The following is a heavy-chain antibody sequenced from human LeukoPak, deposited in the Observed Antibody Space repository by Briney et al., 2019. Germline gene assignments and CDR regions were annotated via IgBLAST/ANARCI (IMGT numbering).Heavy chain of an antibody. D-gene: IGHD3-3*01. CDR1: GGTFSSYA. CDR3: ARDKDTTDITIFGVRPLYGMDV. V-gene: IGHV1-69*13. CDR2: IIPIFGTA. J-gene: IGHJ6*02. Sequence: GASVKVSCKASGGTFSSYAISWVRQAPGQGLEWMGGIIPIFGTANYAQKFQGRVTITADESTSTAYMELSSLRFEDTAVYYCARDKDTTDITIFGVRPLYGMDVWGQGTTVTVSS.